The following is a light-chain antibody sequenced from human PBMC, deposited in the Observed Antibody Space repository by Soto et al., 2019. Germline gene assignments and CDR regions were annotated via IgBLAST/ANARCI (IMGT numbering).Light chain of an antibody. V-gene: IGKV1D-17*01. CDR3: LQHNSYPWT. CDR1: QGISNY. Sequence: NIQMTQSPSAMSASVGDRVTITCRARQGISNYLAWFQQKPGKVPKHLIYAASSLQSGVPSRFSGSGSVTEFTLTISSLQPEDFATYFCLQHNSYPWTFGQGTKVEIK. CDR2: AAS. J-gene: IGKJ1*01.